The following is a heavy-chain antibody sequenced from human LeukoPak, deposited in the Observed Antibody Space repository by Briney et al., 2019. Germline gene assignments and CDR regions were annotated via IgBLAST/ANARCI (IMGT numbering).Heavy chain of an antibody. CDR2: ISAYNGNT. D-gene: IGHD3-10*01. J-gene: IGHJ4*02. CDR3: ARDLGARSGSYYNN. Sequence: ASVKVSCKASGGTFSSYAISWVRQAPGQGLEWMGWISAYNGNTNYAQKLQGRVTMTTDTSTSTAYMELRSLRSDDTAVYYCARDLGARSGSYYNNWGQGTLVTVSS. V-gene: IGHV1-18*01. CDR1: GGTFSSYA.